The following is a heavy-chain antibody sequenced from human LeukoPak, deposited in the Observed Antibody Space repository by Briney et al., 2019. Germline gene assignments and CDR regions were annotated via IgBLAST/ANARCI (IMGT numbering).Heavy chain of an antibody. J-gene: IGHJ4*02. CDR3: ATDLGPCGGDCYSGFPFDY. Sequence: RASVKVSCKVSGYTLTELSMHWVRQAPGKGREWMGGCDPEDGETIYAQKFQGRVTMTEDTSTDTAYMELSSLRSEDTAVYYCATDLGPCGGDCYSGFPFDYWGQGTLVTVSS. CDR1: GYTLTELS. CDR2: CDPEDGET. D-gene: IGHD2-21*02. V-gene: IGHV1-24*01.